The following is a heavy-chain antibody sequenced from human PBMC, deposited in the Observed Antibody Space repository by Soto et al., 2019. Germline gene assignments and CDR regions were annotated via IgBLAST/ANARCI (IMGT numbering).Heavy chain of an antibody. J-gene: IGHJ6*03. CDR2: ISAYNGNT. D-gene: IGHD3-9*01. CDR1: GYTFTSYG. V-gene: IGHV1-18*01. CDR3: ARVSQGLVTPYMDV. Sequence: ASVKVSCKASGYTFTSYGISWVRQAPGQGLEWMGWISAYNGNTNYAQKLQGRVTMTTDTSTSTAYMELRSLGSDDTAVYYCARVSQGLVTPYMDVWGKGTTVTVS.